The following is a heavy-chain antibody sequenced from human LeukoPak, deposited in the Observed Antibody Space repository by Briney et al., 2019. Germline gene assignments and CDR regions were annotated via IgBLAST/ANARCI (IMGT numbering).Heavy chain of an antibody. Sequence: PGGSLRLSCAASGFTFDDYGMSWVRQAPGKGLEWVSGINWNGGSTGYADSVKGRFTISRDNAKNFLYLQMNSLSAEDTDLDYCARDSSGYCSYWGRGTLVTVSS. CDR1: GFTFDDYG. J-gene: IGHJ4*02. D-gene: IGHD3-22*01. CDR3: ARDSSGYCSY. CDR2: INWNGGST. V-gene: IGHV3-20*04.